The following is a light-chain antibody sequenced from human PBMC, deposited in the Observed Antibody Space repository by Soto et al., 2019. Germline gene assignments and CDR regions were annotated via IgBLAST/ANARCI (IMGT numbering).Light chain of an antibody. V-gene: IGLV2-11*01. CDR1: SSDVGNYKY. Sequence: QSALTQPRSVSGSPGQSVTISCTGTSSDVGNYKYVSWYQQYPGKAPKLMIYDVSKRPSGVPDRFSGSKSGNTASLTISGLQAEDEADYYCCSYAGSYTYVFGTGTQLTVL. CDR2: DVS. J-gene: IGLJ1*01. CDR3: CSYAGSYTYV.